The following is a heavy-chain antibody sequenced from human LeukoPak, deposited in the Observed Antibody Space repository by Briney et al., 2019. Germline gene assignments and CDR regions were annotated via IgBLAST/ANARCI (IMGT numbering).Heavy chain of an antibody. V-gene: IGHV3-21*01. CDR3: ARDLGDGYNRPLYYFDY. CDR2: ISSSSSYI. J-gene: IGHJ4*02. Sequence: GGSLRLSCAASGFTFSSYSMNWVRQAPGKGLEWVSSISSSSSYIYYADSVKGRFTISRDNAKNSLYLQMNSLRAEDTAVYYCARDLGDGYNRPLYYFDYWGQGTLVTVSS. CDR1: GFTFSSYS. D-gene: IGHD5-24*01.